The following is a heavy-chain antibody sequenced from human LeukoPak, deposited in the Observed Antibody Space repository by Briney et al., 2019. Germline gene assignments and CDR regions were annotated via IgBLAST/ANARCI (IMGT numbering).Heavy chain of an antibody. Sequence: ASETLSLTCTVSGGSISSSSYYWGWIRQPPGKGLEWIGSIYYIGSTYYNPSLKSRVTISVDTSKNQLSLKLNSVTAADAAVYYCARSLSLSGNTNWFDPWGQGTLVTVSS. J-gene: IGHJ5*02. V-gene: IGHV4-39*01. CDR3: ARSLSLSGNTNWFDP. D-gene: IGHD1-26*01. CDR2: IYYIGST. CDR1: GGSISSSSYY.